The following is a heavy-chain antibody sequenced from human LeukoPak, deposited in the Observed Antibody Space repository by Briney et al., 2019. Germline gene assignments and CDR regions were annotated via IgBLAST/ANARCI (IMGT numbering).Heavy chain of an antibody. CDR3: ATGLRVVHDIPAFHI. J-gene: IGHJ3*02. V-gene: IGHV3-43*02. CDR2: IKGDGGGK. CDR1: GFTFDNYS. Sequence: GGSLRLSCAASGFTFDNYSMNWVRQAPGKGLEWVSLIKGDGGGKYYVDSVKGRFTISRDNAKNSLYLQMNILRAADTALYHLATGLRVVHDIPAFHIWGEGTIVSVFS. D-gene: IGHD3-22*01.